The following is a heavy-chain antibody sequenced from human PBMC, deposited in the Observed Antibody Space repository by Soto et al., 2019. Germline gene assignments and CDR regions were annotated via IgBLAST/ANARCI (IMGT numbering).Heavy chain of an antibody. CDR3: AKTLYKEVVTPELGY. J-gene: IGHJ4*02. CDR2: ISGSGGYT. Sequence: VGSLRLSCAASEFTFSNYAMSWVRQTPGKGLEWVSGISGSGGYTYYADSVKGRFTISRDNSQNTVYVQMNSLRAEDTAVYYCAKTLYKEVVTPELGYWGQGTLVTVSS. D-gene: IGHD2-21*02. V-gene: IGHV3-23*01. CDR1: EFTFSNYA.